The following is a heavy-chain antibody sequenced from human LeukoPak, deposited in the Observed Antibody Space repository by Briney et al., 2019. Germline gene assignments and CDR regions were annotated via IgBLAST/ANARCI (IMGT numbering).Heavy chain of an antibody. Sequence: PGGSLRLSCAASGFTFSSYWMHWVRQAPGKGLVWVSRINSDGSSTSYADFVKGRFTISRDNAKNTLYLQMNSLRAEDTAVYYCAKVHYDFWSGLYYFDYWGQGTLVTVSS. CDR1: GFTFSSYW. V-gene: IGHV3-74*01. D-gene: IGHD3-3*01. CDR2: INSDGSST. CDR3: AKVHYDFWSGLYYFDY. J-gene: IGHJ4*02.